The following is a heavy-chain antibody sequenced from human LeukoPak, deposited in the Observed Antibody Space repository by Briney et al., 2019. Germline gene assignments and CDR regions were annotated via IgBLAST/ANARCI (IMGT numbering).Heavy chain of an antibody. CDR2: IKADGVFT. CDR1: GFAFNVFG. CDR3: ARKLMSSRRFEY. D-gene: IGHD2-8*01. V-gene: IGHV3-30*02. J-gene: IGHJ4*02. Sequence: GGSLRLSCEGSGFAFNVFGMHWIRQAPGKGLEWVAFIKADGVFTNYAEAVKGRFTISRDNSNNTVFLQMESVRPDDTAVYYCARKLMSSRRFEYWGQGTLVTVSS.